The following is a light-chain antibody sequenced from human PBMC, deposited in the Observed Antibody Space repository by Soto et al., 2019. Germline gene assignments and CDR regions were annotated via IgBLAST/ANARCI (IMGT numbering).Light chain of an antibody. CDR3: QTWGSGIVV. CDR2: LNSDGSY. V-gene: IGLV4-69*01. J-gene: IGLJ2*01. Sequence: QSVLTQSPSASASLGASVKLTCTLSSGHSNYAIAWHQQQSEKGPRYLMKLNSDGSYSKGDGIPDRFSGSSSGAERYLTISSLQSEDEADYYCQTWGSGIVVFGGGTKLTVL. CDR1: SGHSNYA.